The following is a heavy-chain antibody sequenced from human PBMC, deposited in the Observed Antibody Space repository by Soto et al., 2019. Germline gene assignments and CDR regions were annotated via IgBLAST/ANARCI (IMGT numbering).Heavy chain of an antibody. CDR2: IIPIFGTA. CDR1: RGTFGSYA. Sequence: GASVKVSCKASRGTFGSYAISWVRQAPGQGREWMGGIIPIFGTANYAQKFQGRVTITADESTSTAYMELSRLRSEDTAVYYCASGSKRLPTFSYAFDNWGQGTMVTVSS. V-gene: IGHV1-69*01. CDR3: ASGSKRLPTFSYAFDN. J-gene: IGHJ3*02. D-gene: IGHD6-25*01.